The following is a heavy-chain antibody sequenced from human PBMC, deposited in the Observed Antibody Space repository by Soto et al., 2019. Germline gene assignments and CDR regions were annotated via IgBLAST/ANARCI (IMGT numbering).Heavy chain of an antibody. V-gene: IGHV3-23*01. CDR2: ISGSGGST. D-gene: IGHD5-18*01. CDR1: GFTFSSYA. Sequence: PGGSLRLSCAASGFTFSSYAMSWVRQAPGKGLEWVSAISGSGGSTYYADSVKGRFTISRDNSKNTLYLQMNSLRAEDTAVYYCAKDTRIQLWTSYYFDYWGQGTLVTVSS. CDR3: AKDTRIQLWTSYYFDY. J-gene: IGHJ4*02.